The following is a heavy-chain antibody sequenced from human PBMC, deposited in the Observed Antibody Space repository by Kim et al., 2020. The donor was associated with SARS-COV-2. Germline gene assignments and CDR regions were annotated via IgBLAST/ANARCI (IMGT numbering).Heavy chain of an antibody. V-gene: IGHV4-59*09. Sequence: GSTNYNPSLKSRVTISVDTSKNQFSLKLSSVTAADTAVYYCARGGGDFDYWGQGTLVTVSS. D-gene: IGHD2-15*01. CDR3: ARGGGDFDY. CDR2: GST. J-gene: IGHJ4*02.